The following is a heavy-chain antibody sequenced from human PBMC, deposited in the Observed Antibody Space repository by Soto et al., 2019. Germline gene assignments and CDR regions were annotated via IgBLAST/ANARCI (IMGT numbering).Heavy chain of an antibody. CDR3: ASHPPYYGSGLFDP. CDR1: GFTFSSYA. CDR2: ISYDGSNK. J-gene: IGHJ5*02. Sequence: GGSLRLSCAASGFTFSSYAMHWVRQAPGKGLEWVAVISYDGSNKYYADSVKGRFTISRDNSKNTLYLQMNSLRAEGTAVYYCASHPPYYGSGLFDPWGQGTLVTVSS. V-gene: IGHV3-30-3*01. D-gene: IGHD3-10*01.